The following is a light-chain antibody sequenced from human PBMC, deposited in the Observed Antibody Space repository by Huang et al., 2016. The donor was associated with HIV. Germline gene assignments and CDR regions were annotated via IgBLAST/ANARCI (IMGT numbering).Light chain of an antibody. V-gene: IGKV1-33*01. J-gene: IGKJ4*01. Sequence: DIQMTQSPSSLSASVGDRVTISCQASQGITNYLNWFQQKPGKAPKLLIYDASELETGVPSRFSGSGFGTDFTFTISSLQPEDIATYSCQQYDTVPPTFGGGTKVEI. CDR1: QGITNY. CDR3: QQYDTVPPT. CDR2: DAS.